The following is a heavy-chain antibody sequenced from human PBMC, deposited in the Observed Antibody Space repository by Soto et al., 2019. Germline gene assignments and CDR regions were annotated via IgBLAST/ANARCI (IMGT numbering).Heavy chain of an antibody. Sequence: EVQVVESGGGLVQPGGSLRLSCSFTFSMYSMSWVRQAPGKGLEWVASISSGGSYIKYADSVKGRFTISRDNAKNSVSLKMNSLRVDDTAVYFCTRDQGGSYDSWFDPWGQGTLVTVSS. V-gene: IGHV3-21*01. J-gene: IGHJ5*02. CDR3: TRDQGGSYDSWFDP. D-gene: IGHD1-26*01. CDR1: FTFSMYS. CDR2: ISSGGSYI.